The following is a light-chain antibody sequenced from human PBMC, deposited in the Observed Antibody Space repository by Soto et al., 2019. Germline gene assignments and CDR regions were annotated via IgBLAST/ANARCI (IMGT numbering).Light chain of an antibody. CDR3: CSYAGSPRYV. V-gene: IGLV2-11*01. CDR1: SSDVGGYNY. Sequence: QSVLTQPRSVSGSPGQSVTISCTGTSSDVGGYNYVSWYQQHPGKAPKGMIYDVSERPSGVPDSFSGSKSGNTASLTISGLQAEDEANYYCCSYAGSPRYVLGTGTKVTV. CDR2: DVS. J-gene: IGLJ1*01.